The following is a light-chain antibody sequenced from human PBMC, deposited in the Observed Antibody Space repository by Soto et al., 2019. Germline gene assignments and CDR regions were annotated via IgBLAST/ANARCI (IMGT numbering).Light chain of an antibody. CDR1: RSNIGSTY. CDR2: RNS. J-gene: IGLJ1*01. Sequence: QSVLTQPPSASGTPGQRVTISCSGSRSNIGSTYVYWFQQLSGTAPKLLIYRNSQRPSGVPDRLSGSKSGTSATLGIAGLQTGDEGDYYCGSWDNNLRAYVFGTGTKVTVL. V-gene: IGLV1-47*01. CDR3: GSWDNNLRAYV.